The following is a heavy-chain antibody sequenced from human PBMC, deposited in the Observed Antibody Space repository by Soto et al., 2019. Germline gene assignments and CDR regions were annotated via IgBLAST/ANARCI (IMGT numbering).Heavy chain of an antibody. Sequence: LRLSCAASGFTFSSYWMSWVRQAPGKGLEWVANIKQDGSEKYYVDSVKGRFTISRDNAKNSLYLQMNSLRAEDTAVYYCARAGGQYDFWSGLGWFDPWGQGTLVTVSS. CDR1: GFTFSSYW. CDR3: ARAGGQYDFWSGLGWFDP. V-gene: IGHV3-7*01. D-gene: IGHD3-3*01. CDR2: IKQDGSEK. J-gene: IGHJ5*02.